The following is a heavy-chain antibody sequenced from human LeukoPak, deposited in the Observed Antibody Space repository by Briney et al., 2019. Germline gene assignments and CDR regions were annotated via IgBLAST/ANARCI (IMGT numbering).Heavy chain of an antibody. CDR1: GFAFSSYA. CDR3: AKYVLLWFGAPDY. V-gene: IGHV3-23*01. D-gene: IGHD3-10*01. Sequence: GGSLRLSCAAAGFAFSSYAMSWVRQAPGKGLEWVSAISGSGGSTYYADSVKGRFTISRDNSKNTLYLQMNSLRAEDTAVYYCAKYVLLWFGAPDYWGQGTLVTVSS. J-gene: IGHJ4*02. CDR2: ISGSGGST.